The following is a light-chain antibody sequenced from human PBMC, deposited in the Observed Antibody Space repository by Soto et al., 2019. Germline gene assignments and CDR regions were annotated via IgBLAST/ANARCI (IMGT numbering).Light chain of an antibody. CDR1: QSVSDN. CDR2: GAS. CDR3: QQYHNWPIT. Sequence: EIVMTQSPATLSVSPGERATLSCRASQSVSDNLAWYQQKPGQAPRLFIYGASARATGIPARFSGSGSGTEFTLTISSLQSEDFAVYYCQQYHNWPITFGQGTRLEIK. V-gene: IGKV3-15*01. J-gene: IGKJ5*01.